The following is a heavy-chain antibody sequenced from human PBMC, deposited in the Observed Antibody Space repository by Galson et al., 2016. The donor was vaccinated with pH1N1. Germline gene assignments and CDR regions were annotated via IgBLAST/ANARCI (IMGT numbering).Heavy chain of an antibody. J-gene: IGHJ4*02. D-gene: IGHD1-26*01. CDR1: GYTFTDYY. CDR2: INPNSDVT. V-gene: IGHV1-2*02. CDR3: ARDSKGGIPFHY. Sequence: SVKVSCKASGYTFTDYYIHWVRQAPGKGLEWMGWINPNSDVTKYAQKFQDTVTMTRDTSINTAYMELSGLTSDDTAVYYCARDSKGGIPFHYWGQGTLVTLSS.